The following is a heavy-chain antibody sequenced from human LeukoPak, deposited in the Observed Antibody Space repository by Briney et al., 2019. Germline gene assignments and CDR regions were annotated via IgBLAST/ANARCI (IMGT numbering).Heavy chain of an antibody. V-gene: IGHV4-59*08. CDR3: AATSHYYYYGMDV. CDR2: IYYSGST. CDR1: GGSISSYY. J-gene: IGHJ6*02. Sequence: PSETLSLTCTVSGGSISSYYWSWIRQPPGKGLEWIGYIYYSGSTTYNPSLKSRGTISVDTSKNQFSLKMSSVTAAATAVYYCAATSHYYYYGMDVWGQGTTVTVSS. D-gene: IGHD5-12*01.